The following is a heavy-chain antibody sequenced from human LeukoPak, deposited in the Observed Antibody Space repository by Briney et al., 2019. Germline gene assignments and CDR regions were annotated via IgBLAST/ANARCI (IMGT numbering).Heavy chain of an antibody. Sequence: PSETLSLTCTVSGGSISSYYWSWIRQPPGKGLEWIGYIYYSGSTNYNPSLKSRVTISVDTSKNQFSLKLSPVTAADTAVYYCARAKLGIFDYWGQGTLVTVSS. D-gene: IGHD7-27*01. CDR1: GGSISSYY. J-gene: IGHJ4*02. V-gene: IGHV4-59*01. CDR3: ARAKLGIFDY. CDR2: IYYSGST.